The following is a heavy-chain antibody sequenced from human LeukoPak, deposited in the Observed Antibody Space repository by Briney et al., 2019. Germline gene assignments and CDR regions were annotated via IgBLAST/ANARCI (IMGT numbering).Heavy chain of an antibody. CDR3: AKWGDYDILTGYYDSDY. D-gene: IGHD3-9*01. V-gene: IGHV3-30*18. CDR2: ISYDGSNK. CDR1: GSTFSSYG. J-gene: IGHJ4*02. Sequence: GRSLRLSCAASGSTFSSYGMHWVRQAPGKGLEWVAVISYDGSNKYYADSVKGRFTISRDNSKNTLYLQLNRLRAEDTAVYYCAKWGDYDILTGYYDSDYWGQGTLVTVSS.